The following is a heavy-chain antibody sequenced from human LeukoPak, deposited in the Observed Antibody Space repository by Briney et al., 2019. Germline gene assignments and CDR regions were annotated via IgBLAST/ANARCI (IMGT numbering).Heavy chain of an antibody. V-gene: IGHV4-34*01. Sequence: SETLSLTCAVYGGSFSGYYWSWIRQPPGKGLEWIGEINHSGSTNYNPSLKSRVTISVDTSKNQFSLKLGSVTAADTAVYYWATADAEEMATNYYFYYRMDVWGQGTTVTGSS. CDR1: GGSFSGYY. CDR2: INHSGST. CDR3: ATADAEEMATNYYFYYRMDV. D-gene: IGHD5-24*01. J-gene: IGHJ6*01.